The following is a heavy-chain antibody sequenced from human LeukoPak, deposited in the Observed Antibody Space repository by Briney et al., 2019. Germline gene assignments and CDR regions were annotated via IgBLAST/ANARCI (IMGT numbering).Heavy chain of an antibody. CDR2: INPSGGST. J-gene: IGHJ3*02. V-gene: IGHV1-46*01. Sequence: ASVKVSCKASGYXFASYYIHWVRRAPGQGHEWMGLINPSGGSTSYAQMFQGRVTVTRATSTGTVYMELSSLRSDDTAVHYCARTITGTTYGAFDIWGQGTMVTVSS. D-gene: IGHD1-7*01. CDR3: ARTITGTTYGAFDI. CDR1: GYXFASYY.